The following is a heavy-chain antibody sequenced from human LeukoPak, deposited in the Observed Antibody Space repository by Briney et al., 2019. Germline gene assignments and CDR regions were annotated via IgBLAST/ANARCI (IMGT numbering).Heavy chain of an antibody. CDR2: ISSSSSYI. D-gene: IGHD6-13*01. Sequence: PGGSLRLSCAASGFTFSSYSMNWVRQAPGKGLEWVSFISSSSSYIYYADSVKGRFTISRDNAKNSLYLQMNSLRAEDTAVYYCARDRTAAAYNWFDPWGQGTLVTVSS. J-gene: IGHJ5*02. V-gene: IGHV3-21*01. CDR3: ARDRTAAAYNWFDP. CDR1: GFTFSSYS.